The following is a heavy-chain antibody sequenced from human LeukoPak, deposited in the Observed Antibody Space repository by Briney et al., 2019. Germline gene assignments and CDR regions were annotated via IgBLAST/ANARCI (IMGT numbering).Heavy chain of an antibody. CDR2: IKSRGGGDTT. Sequence: TAGGSLRLSCAASGFSFTAAWMSWVRQAPGKGPEWVGRIKSRGGGDTTDYAAPVTGRITISRDDSKNTLYLQINGLKIEDTGVYYCAWQTKYDFWRMGYWGLGTLVTVSS. V-gene: IGHV3-15*01. CDR3: AWQTKYDFWRMGY. J-gene: IGHJ4*02. D-gene: IGHD3-3*01. CDR1: GFSFTAAW.